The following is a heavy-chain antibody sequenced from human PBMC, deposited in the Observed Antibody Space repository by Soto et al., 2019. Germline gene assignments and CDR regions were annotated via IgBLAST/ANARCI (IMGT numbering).Heavy chain of an antibody. V-gene: IGHV3-15*01. J-gene: IGHJ4*02. Sequence: EVHLVESWGGPVKPGGSLRISCAASGFTFSGAWMSWVRQAPGKGLEWVGRIKSKFDGGRIDYAASVKGRFSISRDDSTNTLFLQMNSLKTEDTAVYFCTTSVTGTPRAIDYWGQGTLVTVSS. CDR1: GFTFSGAW. D-gene: IGHD1-7*01. CDR2: IKSKFDGGRI. CDR3: TTSVTGTPRAIDY.